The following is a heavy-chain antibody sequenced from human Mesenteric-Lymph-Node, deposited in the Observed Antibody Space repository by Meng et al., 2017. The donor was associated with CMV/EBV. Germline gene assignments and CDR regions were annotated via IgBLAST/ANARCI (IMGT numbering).Heavy chain of an antibody. V-gene: IGHV3-30*02. CDR3: AKFGVSGLDY. D-gene: IGHD3-3*01. Sequence: GESLKISCVASGFTFSSYGMHWVRQAPGKGLEWVALIRYDGSYYTDPVRGRFTISRDNSKNTLYLQMNSLRAEDTAVYYCAKFGVSGLDYWGQGTLVTVSS. CDR1: GFTFSSYG. J-gene: IGHJ4*02. CDR2: IRYDGS.